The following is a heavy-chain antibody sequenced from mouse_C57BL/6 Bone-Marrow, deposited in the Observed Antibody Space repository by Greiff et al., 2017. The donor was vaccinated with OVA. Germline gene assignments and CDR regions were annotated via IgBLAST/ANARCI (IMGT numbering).Heavy chain of an antibody. D-gene: IGHD2-4*01. V-gene: IGHV14-4*01. J-gene: IGHJ3*01. Sequence: EVQGVESGAELVRPGASVKLSCTASGFNIKDDYMHWVKQRPEQGLEWIGWIDPENGDTEYASKFQGKATITADTSSNTAYLQLSSLTSEDTAVYYCTHYDPAWFAYWGQGTLVTVSA. CDR1: GFNIKDDY. CDR2: IDPENGDT. CDR3: THYDPAWFAY.